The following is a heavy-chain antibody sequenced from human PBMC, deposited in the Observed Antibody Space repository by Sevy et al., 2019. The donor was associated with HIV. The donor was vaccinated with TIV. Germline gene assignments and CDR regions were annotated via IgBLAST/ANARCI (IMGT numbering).Heavy chain of an antibody. D-gene: IGHD2-2*01. CDR1: GGSITSLY. Sequence: SETLSLTCTVSGGSITSLYWNWIRQPPGKGLEWIANIYYNGHINYNPSLKSRVTLSLDTSKNQFSLRLSSVTAADTDMYYCAGENAGGSCYSWGQGTLVTVSS. CDR3: AGENAGGSCYS. V-gene: IGHV4-59*08. J-gene: IGHJ4*02. CDR2: IYYNGHI.